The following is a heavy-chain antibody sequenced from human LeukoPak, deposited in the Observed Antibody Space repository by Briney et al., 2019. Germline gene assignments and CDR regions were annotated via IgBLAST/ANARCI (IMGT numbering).Heavy chain of an antibody. V-gene: IGHV3-21*01. CDR1: GFTFSSYS. CDR3: ARRKDYYDSSGYDAFDI. Sequence: PGGSLRLSCAASGFTFSSYSMNWVRQAPGKGLEWVSSISSSSSYIYYADSAKGRFTISRDNAKNSLYLQMNSLRAEDTAVYYCARRKDYYDSSGYDAFDIWGQGTMVTVSS. J-gene: IGHJ3*02. CDR2: ISSSSSYI. D-gene: IGHD3-22*01.